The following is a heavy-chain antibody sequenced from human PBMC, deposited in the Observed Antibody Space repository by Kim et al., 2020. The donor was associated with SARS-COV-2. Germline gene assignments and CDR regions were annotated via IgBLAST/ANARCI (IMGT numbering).Heavy chain of an antibody. J-gene: IGHJ5*02. D-gene: IGHD6-13*01. Sequence: ADSVKGRFTISRDNSKNTLYLQMNSLRAEDTAVYYCASIIAAAGAWWFDPWGQGTLVTVSS. CDR3: ASIIAAAGAWWFDP. V-gene: IGHV3-66*01.